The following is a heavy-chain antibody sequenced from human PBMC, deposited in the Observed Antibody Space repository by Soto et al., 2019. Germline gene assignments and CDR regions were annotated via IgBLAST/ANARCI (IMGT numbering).Heavy chain of an antibody. J-gene: IGHJ4*02. CDR1: GFIFSRYG. CDR3: ARDLPLYCRGDCNFDF. CDR2: ISYDGGER. Sequence: QVQLVESGGGVVQSGGSLRLSCGGSGFIFSRYGMHWVRQAPGKGLEWVTGISYDGGERFYADSVKGRFTISRDNSKNRLDLQMSSLRPADTAVYYCARDLPLYCRGDCNFDFWGQGTLVTVSS. V-gene: IGHV3-30*03. D-gene: IGHD2-21*02.